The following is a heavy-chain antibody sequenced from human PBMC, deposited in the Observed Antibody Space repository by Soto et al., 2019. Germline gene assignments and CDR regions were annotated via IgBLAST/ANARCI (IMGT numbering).Heavy chain of an antibody. D-gene: IGHD3-22*01. V-gene: IGHV4-34*01. CDR1: GGSFGGYY. CDR2: INHSGST. CDR3: ASDTYYYDSSGYGWFDP. J-gene: IGHJ5*02. Sequence: VQLQQWGAGLLKPPETLSLTCAVYGGSFGGYYWTWTRKPPGKGLEWIGEINHSGSTNYNPSLKSRVTISVDTSKNQFSLKLSSVTAADTAVYYCASDTYYYDSSGYGWFDPWGQGTLVTVSS.